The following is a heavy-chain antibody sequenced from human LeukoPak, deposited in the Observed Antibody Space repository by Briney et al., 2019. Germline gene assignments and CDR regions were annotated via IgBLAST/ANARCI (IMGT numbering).Heavy chain of an antibody. Sequence: SETLSLTCTVSGGSISSYYWSWIRQPPGKGLEWIAYISDIGSINYNPSLKSRVTISLDTSKNQFSLKLSSVTAADTAVYYCARDLTSWDGFSDTFAIWGPGTRVTVSS. J-gene: IGHJ3*02. CDR3: ARDLTSWDGFSDTFAI. CDR2: ISDIGSI. V-gene: IGHV4-59*12. CDR1: GGSISSYY. D-gene: IGHD5-24*01.